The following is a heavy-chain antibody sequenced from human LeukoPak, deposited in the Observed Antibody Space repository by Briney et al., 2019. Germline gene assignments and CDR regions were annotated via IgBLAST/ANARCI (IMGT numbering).Heavy chain of an antibody. CDR2: MNPNSGNT. J-gene: IGHJ6*03. CDR1: GYTFTSYD. D-gene: IGHD5-12*01. CDR3: ARVIGGYGPLRDYYYYMDV. Sequence: ASVKVSCKASGYTFTSYDINWVRQATGQGLEWMGWMNPNSGNTGYAQKFQGRVTITRNTSISTAYMELSSLRSEDTAVYYCARVIGGYGPLRDYYYYMDVWGKGTTVTVSS. V-gene: IGHV1-8*03.